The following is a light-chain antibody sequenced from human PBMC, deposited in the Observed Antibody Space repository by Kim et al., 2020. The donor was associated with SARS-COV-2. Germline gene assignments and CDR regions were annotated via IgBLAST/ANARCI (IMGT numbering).Light chain of an antibody. CDR2: GAS. J-gene: IGKJ1*01. Sequence: EIVLTQSPGTLSLSPGERATLSCRASQSVSSSYLACYQQKPGQAPRLLIYGASSRATVIPDRFSGSGSGTDFTLTISRLEPEDFAVYYCQQYGSSPPWTFGQGTKVDIK. V-gene: IGKV3-20*01. CDR3: QQYGSSPPWT. CDR1: QSVSSSY.